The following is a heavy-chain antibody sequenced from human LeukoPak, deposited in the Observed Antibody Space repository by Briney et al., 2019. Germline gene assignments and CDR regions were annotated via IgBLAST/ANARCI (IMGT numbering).Heavy chain of an antibody. CDR1: GXTFTNSW. CDR2: INNDGSST. V-gene: IGHV3-74*01. Sequence: GGSLRLSCAASGXTFTNSWMHWVRQAPGKGRAWVSRINNDGSSTSYADSVKGRFTISRDNAKNTLYLQMNSLRAEDTAVYYCARGSCSGGSCYYYWGQGTLVTVSS. CDR3: ARGSCSGGSCYYY. J-gene: IGHJ4*02. D-gene: IGHD2-15*01.